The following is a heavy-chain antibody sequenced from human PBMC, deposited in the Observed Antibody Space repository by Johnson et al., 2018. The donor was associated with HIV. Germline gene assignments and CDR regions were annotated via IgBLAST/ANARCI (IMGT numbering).Heavy chain of an antibody. V-gene: IGHV3-11*04. J-gene: IGHJ3*02. CDR2: ISSSGSTI. D-gene: IGHD3-10*01. Sequence: QLAESGGGLVKPGGSLRLSCAASGFTFSDYYMNWIRQAPGKGLEWVSYISSSGSTIYYADSVKGRFTISRDNAKNSLYLQMNSLRVDDTAVYYCAREREAGRGASDIWGQGTMVTVSS. CDR3: AREREAGRGASDI. CDR1: GFTFSDYY.